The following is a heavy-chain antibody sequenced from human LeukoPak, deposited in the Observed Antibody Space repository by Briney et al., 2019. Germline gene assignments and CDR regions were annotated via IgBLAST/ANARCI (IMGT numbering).Heavy chain of an antibody. D-gene: IGHD3-10*01. Sequence: SGGSLRLSCAASGFTFSSYGMHWVRQAPGKGLEWVAVISYDGSNKYYADSVKGRFTISRDNSKNTLYLRMNSLRAEDTAVYYCAKDSMVRGVLYYFDYWGQGTLVTVSS. CDR1: GFTFSSYG. V-gene: IGHV3-30*18. CDR3: AKDSMVRGVLYYFDY. CDR2: ISYDGSNK. J-gene: IGHJ4*02.